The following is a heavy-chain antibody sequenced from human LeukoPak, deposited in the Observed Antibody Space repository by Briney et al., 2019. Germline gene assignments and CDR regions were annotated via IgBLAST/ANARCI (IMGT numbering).Heavy chain of an antibody. CDR3: AAGTYYYDSTGYYDY. Sequence: ASVKVSCKVSGYTLKELSMHWVRQTPRKGLEWMGGFDPEDGETIYAQKFQGRVTMTEDTSTDTAYMELSSLKSEDTAVYYCAAGTYYYDSTGYYDYWGQGTLVTVSS. D-gene: IGHD3-22*01. CDR2: FDPEDGET. CDR1: GYTLKELS. V-gene: IGHV1-24*01. J-gene: IGHJ4*02.